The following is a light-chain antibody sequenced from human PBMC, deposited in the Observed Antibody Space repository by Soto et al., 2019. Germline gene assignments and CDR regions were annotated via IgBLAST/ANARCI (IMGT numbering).Light chain of an antibody. CDR1: QSIVSY. CDR2: AAS. J-gene: IGKJ5*01. V-gene: IGKV1-39*01. CDR3: QQRYSTLPP. Sequence: DIQMTQSPSSLSASVGDRVTITCRASQSIVSYFNWYQQKPGQAPKLLIYAASSLQSRVPSRFIGSESGTEFTLTISGLPPEAFAPCCRQQRYSTLPPFGQGTRLKIK.